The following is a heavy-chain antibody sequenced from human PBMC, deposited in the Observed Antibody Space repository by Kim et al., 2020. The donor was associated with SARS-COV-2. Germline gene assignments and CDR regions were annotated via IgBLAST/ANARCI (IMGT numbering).Heavy chain of an antibody. CDR2: IISGGTDT. Sequence: GGSLRLSCAASGFTFSSYAMSWVRQAPGKGLEWVSVIISGGTDTYYAGSVKGRFTISRDNSKNTLSLQMNSLRAEDTAIYYCAKGYSSSRFSASDYWGQGTLVTVSS. CDR3: AKGYSSSRFSASDY. CDR1: GFTFSSYA. V-gene: IGHV3-23*01. J-gene: IGHJ4*02. D-gene: IGHD6-13*01.